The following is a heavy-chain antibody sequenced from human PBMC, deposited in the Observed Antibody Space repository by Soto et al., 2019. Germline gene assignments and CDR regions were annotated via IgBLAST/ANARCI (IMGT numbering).Heavy chain of an antibody. CDR3: VRMGFSGGGYLSYYYYGMDI. Sequence: PGEPLKLSRQGSGYSFTRCWIDCLRQMPGKGLEWMAIIYPDESDTRYSPSFQGQVTISADKSISTAYLQWSSLKASDTAMYYCVRMGFSGGGYLSYYYYGMDIWGQGTTVTVSS. J-gene: IGHJ6*02. V-gene: IGHV5-51*01. CDR1: GYSFTRCW. CDR2: IYPDESDT. D-gene: IGHD5-12*01.